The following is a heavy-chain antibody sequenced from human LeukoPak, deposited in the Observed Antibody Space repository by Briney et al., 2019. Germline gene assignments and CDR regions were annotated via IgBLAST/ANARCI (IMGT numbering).Heavy chain of an antibody. Sequence: SETLSLTCTVSGYYISSGYYWGWIRPPPGKGLEWIGSIYHSGSTYYNPSLKSRVTISVDTSKNQFSVKLSSVTAADTAVYYCARVPHKSGYRYFDLWGRGTLVTVSS. D-gene: IGHD2-21*01. J-gene: IGHJ2*01. CDR3: ARVPHKSGYRYFDL. V-gene: IGHV4-38-2*02. CDR1: GYYISSGYY. CDR2: IYHSGST.